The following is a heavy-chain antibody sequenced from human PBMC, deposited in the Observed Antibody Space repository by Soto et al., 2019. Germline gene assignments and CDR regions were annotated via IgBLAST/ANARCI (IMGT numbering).Heavy chain of an antibody. CDR3: ARGSVYYDSSGYYSD. V-gene: IGHV1-3*01. Sequence: ASVKVSCKASGYTFTSYAMHWVRQAPGQRLEWMGWINAGNGNTKYSQKFQGRVTITRDTSASTAYMALSSLRSEDTAVYYCARGSVYYDSSGYYSDWGQGTLVTVSS. J-gene: IGHJ4*02. D-gene: IGHD3-22*01. CDR2: INAGNGNT. CDR1: GYTFTSYA.